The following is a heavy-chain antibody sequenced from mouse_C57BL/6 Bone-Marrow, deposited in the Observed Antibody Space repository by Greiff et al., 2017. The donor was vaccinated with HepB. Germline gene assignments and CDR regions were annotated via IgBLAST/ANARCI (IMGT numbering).Heavy chain of an antibody. CDR1: GYAFTNYL. CDR3: ARGRGWLLRFAY. V-gene: IGHV1-54*01. J-gene: IGHJ3*01. Sequence: VQLQQSGAELVRPGTSVKVSCKASGYAFTNYLIEWVKQRPGQGLEWIGVINPGSGGTNYNEKFKGKSTLTVDKSSSTAYMQLSSLTSEDSAVYYCARGRGWLLRFAYWGQGTLVTVSA. CDR2: INPGSGGT. D-gene: IGHD2-3*01.